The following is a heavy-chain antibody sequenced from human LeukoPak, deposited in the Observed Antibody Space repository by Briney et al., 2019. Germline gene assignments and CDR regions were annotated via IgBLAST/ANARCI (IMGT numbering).Heavy chain of an antibody. CDR3: ARVPYSSSSRFDH. J-gene: IGHJ5*02. Sequence: PGESLTLSCTVSGYSFTSYWVGWVRQMSGKGLEWMGIIYPGDSDTRYSPSFQGQVTISADKSISTAYLQWSSLKASDTAMYYCARVPYSSSSRFDHWGQGTLVTVSS. D-gene: IGHD6-13*01. CDR2: IYPGDSDT. CDR1: GYSFTSYW. V-gene: IGHV5-51*03.